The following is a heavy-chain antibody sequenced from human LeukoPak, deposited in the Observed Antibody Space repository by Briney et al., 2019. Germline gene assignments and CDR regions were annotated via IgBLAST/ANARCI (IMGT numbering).Heavy chain of an antibody. J-gene: IGHJ4*02. CDR2: ISSSSSYI. V-gene: IGHV3-21*06. Sequence: KSGGSLRLSCAASGFTFSRYSMNWVRQAPGKGLEWVSSISSSSSYIYYANSVKGRFTVSRDNAKNSLYLQMNSLRAEDTAVYYCARENYDFWSGSYFDYWGQGTLVTVSS. CDR3: ARENYDFWSGSYFDY. CDR1: GFTFSRYS. D-gene: IGHD3-3*01.